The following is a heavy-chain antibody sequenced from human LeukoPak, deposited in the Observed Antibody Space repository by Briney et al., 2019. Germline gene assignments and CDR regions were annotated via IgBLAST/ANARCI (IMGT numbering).Heavy chain of an antibody. J-gene: IGHJ4*02. V-gene: IGHV4-59*11. CDR1: GGSMSTHY. CDR2: IFYSGSA. D-gene: IGHD1-14*01. CDR3: ARVSVGGTGPDY. Sequence: PSETLSLTCTVSGGSMSTHYWSWIRQPPGKGLEWVGFIFYSGSATYNPSLQSRLAISLDTSSNQFSLKLSSVTAADTAVYYCARVSVGGTGPDYWGQGTLVTVAS.